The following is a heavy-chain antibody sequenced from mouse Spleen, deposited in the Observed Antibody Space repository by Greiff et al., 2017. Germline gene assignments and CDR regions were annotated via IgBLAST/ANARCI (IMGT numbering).Heavy chain of an antibody. J-gene: IGHJ3*01. CDR3: ARNHYYAWFAY. Sequence: VKLVESGAELVRPGASVKLSCKASGYTFTDYYINWVKQRPGQGLEWIARIYPGSGNTYYNEKFKGKATLTAEKSSSTAYMQLSSLTSEDSAVYFCARNHYYAWFAYWGQGTLVTVSA. V-gene: IGHV1-76*01. CDR1: GYTFTDYY. D-gene: IGHD1-1*02. CDR2: IYPGSGNT.